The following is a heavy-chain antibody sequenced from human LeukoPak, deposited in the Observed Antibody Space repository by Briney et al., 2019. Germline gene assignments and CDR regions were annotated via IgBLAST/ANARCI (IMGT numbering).Heavy chain of an antibody. Sequence: GGSLRLSCAGSEFSFSDYWMHWVRQAPGKGLEWVANIKQDGSEKDYVDSVKGRFTISRDNAKSSLYLQMNSLRAEDTALYYCAKMSGYNSGWYDYWGQGTLVTVSS. CDR2: IKQDGSEK. V-gene: IGHV3-7*03. CDR3: AKMSGYNSGWYDY. CDR1: EFSFSDYW. J-gene: IGHJ4*02. D-gene: IGHD6-19*01.